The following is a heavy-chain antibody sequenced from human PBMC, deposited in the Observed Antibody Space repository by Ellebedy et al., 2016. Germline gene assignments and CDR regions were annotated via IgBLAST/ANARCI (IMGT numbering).Heavy chain of an antibody. V-gene: IGHV3-11*06. Sequence: GGSLRLSXAASGFTFSDYYMSWVRQAPGKGLEWVSFIHSSSTPTYYADSVKGRFTISRDNAKNSLYLQMNSLRAEDTAVYYCARDTPLPGQTFDSWGQGTLVTVSS. CDR2: IHSSSTPT. CDR1: GFTFSDYY. J-gene: IGHJ4*02. D-gene: IGHD2-15*01. CDR3: ARDTPLPGQTFDS.